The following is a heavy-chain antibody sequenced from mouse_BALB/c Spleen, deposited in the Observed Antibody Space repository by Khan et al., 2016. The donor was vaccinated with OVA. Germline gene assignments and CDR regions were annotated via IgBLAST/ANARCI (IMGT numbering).Heavy chain of an antibody. Sequence: VQLQQSGAELVKPGASVKLSCTASGYNIKDTYLHWVKQRPEHGLEWIGRIAPANGNTQYDPKFQGKATITSDTSSDTSYLQLNSLTTEDTAVYYCARPTDDPRDFEVWGAGTTVTVSS. J-gene: IGHJ1*01. D-gene: IGHD2-3*01. CDR2: IAPANGNT. CDR1: GYNIKDTY. V-gene: IGHV14-3*02. CDR3: ARPTDDPRDFEV.